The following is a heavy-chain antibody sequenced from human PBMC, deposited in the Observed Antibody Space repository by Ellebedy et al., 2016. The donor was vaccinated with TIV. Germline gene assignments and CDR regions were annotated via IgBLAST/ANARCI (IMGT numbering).Heavy chain of an antibody. J-gene: IGHJ5*02. CDR1: GFTLSSYS. V-gene: IGHV3-48*01. CDR3: AKSFTANWFDP. Sequence: GESLKISCAASGFTLSSYSMNWVRQAPGRGLECVSYISSSSNTIYYADSVKGRFTISRDNAKNSLYLQMNSLRAEDTAVYYCAKSFTANWFDPWGQGTLVTVSS. CDR2: ISSSSNTI.